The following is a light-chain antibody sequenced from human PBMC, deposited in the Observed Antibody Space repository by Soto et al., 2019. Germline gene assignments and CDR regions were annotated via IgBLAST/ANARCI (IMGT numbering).Light chain of an antibody. CDR1: SSNLGNNY. V-gene: IGLV1-51*01. J-gene: IGLJ2*01. CDR2: DNN. CDR3: GTWDSSLSAVV. Sequence: QSVLTQPPSVSAAPGQKVSISCSGSSSNLGNNYVSWYHHLPGAATNVLIYDNNKRPSGIPDRFSGSKSDTSATLGITGLQTGDEADYYCGTWDSSLSAVVFGGGTKLTVL.